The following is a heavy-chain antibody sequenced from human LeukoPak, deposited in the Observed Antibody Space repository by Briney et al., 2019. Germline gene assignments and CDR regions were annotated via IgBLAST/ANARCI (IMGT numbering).Heavy chain of an antibody. Sequence: GPSVTLSLTASGYTFTICGISWVRQAQGQGQEWMGWISAYNGNTNYAQKLQGRVTMTTDTSTSTAYMELRSLRSDDTAVYYCPRDLLVVGATYWFDPWGQGTLVTVSS. CDR2: ISAYNGNT. CDR3: PRDLLVVGATYWFDP. J-gene: IGHJ5*02. CDR1: GYTFTICG. V-gene: IGHV1-18*01. D-gene: IGHD1-26*01.